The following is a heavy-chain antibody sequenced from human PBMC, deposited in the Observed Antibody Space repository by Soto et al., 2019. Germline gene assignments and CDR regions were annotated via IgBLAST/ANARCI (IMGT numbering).Heavy chain of an antibody. J-gene: IGHJ5*02. Sequence: PGGSLRLSCAASGFTFSSYWMHWVRQAPGKGLVWVSRINSAGSSTTYADSVKGRFTISRDNAKNTLYLQMNSLRAEDTAVYYCARDQSVAGPTTLFDPRGQRTLVTGSS. CDR3: ARDQSVAGPTTLFDP. CDR2: INSAGSST. V-gene: IGHV3-74*01. D-gene: IGHD6-19*01. CDR1: GFTFSSYW.